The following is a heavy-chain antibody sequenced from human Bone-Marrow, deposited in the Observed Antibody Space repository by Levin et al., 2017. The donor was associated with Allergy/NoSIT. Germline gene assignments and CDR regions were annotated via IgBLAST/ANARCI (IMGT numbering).Heavy chain of an antibody. J-gene: IGHJ6*03. CDR2: ISWNSGSI. D-gene: IGHD6-19*01. CDR3: AKGSVAVAGTTVLVYYMDV. CDR1: GFTFDDYA. Sequence: GGSLRLSCAASGFTFDDYAMHWVRQAPGKGLEWVSGISWNSGSIGYADSVKGRFTISRDNAKNSLYLQMNSLRAEDTALYYCAKGSVAVAGTTVLVYYMDVWGKGTTVTVSS. V-gene: IGHV3-9*01.